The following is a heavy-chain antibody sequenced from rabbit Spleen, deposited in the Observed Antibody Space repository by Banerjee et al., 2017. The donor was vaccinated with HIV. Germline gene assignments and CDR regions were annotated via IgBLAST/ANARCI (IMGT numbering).Heavy chain of an antibody. V-gene: IGHV1S45*01. Sequence: QEQLVESGGGLVQPTGSLTLTCKASGFDLSSNYYMCWVRQAPGKGLEWIGCIRVGGSGDIYYANWAKGRFTISRPSSTTVTLQMTSLTAADTATYFCAREFYSAAGGWVITRLDLWGPGTLVTVS. CDR2: IRVGGSGDI. D-gene: IGHD7-1*01. CDR1: GFDLSSNYY. J-gene: IGHJ3*01. CDR3: AREFYSAAGGWVITRLDL.